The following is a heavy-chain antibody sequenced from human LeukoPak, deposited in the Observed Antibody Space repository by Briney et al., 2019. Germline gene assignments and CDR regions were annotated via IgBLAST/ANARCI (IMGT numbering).Heavy chain of an antibody. J-gene: IGHJ4*02. CDR3: ARGFYNILTGYYVDY. Sequence: SETLSLTCTVSGYSISSGYYWGWIRQPPGKGLEWIGSIYHSGSTYYNPSLKSRVTISLETSNNQFSLKLKSVTAADTAVYFCARGFYNILTGYYVDYWGQGTLVTVSS. D-gene: IGHD3-9*01. CDR1: GYSISSGYY. V-gene: IGHV4-38-2*02. CDR2: IYHSGST.